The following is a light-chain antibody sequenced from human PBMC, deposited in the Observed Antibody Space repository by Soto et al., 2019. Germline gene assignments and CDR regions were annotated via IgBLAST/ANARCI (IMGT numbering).Light chain of an antibody. V-gene: IGKV1-39*01. CDR1: QSIISN. CDR3: QQSYSTPPWS. Sequence: DLQMTQSPSSLSTSVGDRVTITCRASQSIISNLNWYQQKPGKAPKLLIFAAPSLQSGVPSRFSGSGSGTDFTLTISSLQPEDFATYYCQQSYSTPPWSFGQGTKVEIK. CDR2: AAP. J-gene: IGKJ1*01.